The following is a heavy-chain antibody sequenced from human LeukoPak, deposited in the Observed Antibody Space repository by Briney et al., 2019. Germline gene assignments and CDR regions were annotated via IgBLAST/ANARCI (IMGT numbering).Heavy chain of an antibody. D-gene: IGHD5-18*01. J-gene: IGHJ4*02. Sequence: SETLSLTCTVSGGSISSYYWSWIRQPPGKGLEWIRSIYHSGSTYYNPSLKSRVTISVDTSKNQFSLKLSSVTAADTAVYYCARSPTAMDPHFDYWGQGTLVTVSS. V-gene: IGHV4-59*08. CDR2: IYHSGST. CDR3: ARSPTAMDPHFDY. CDR1: GGSISSYY.